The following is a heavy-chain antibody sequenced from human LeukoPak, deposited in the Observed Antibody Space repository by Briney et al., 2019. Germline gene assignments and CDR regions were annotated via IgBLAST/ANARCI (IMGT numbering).Heavy chain of an antibody. CDR1: GFTFSSYA. J-gene: IGHJ6*02. D-gene: IGHD4-17*01. Sequence: GGSLRLSCAASGFTFSSYAMSWVRQAPGKGLEWVSAISGSGGSTYYADSVKGRFTISRDNSKNTLYLQMNSLRAEDTAVYYCAKGRPLDGDLDYYYYYGMDVWGQGTTVTVSS. CDR3: AKGRPLDGDLDYYYYYGMDV. V-gene: IGHV3-23*01. CDR2: ISGSGGST.